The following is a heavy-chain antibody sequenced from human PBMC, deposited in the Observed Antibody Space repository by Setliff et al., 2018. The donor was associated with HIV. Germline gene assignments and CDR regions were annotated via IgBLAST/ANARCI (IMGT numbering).Heavy chain of an antibody. CDR2: IWNDGSYK. CDR3: TRVFLEWVIGMDV. D-gene: IGHD3-3*01. Sequence: GGSLRLSCAASGFSFSHYGMHWVRQAPGKGLEWVAAIWNDGSYKYYADSVKGRFIISRDNSKNTLFLQMNSLRAEDTAVYYCTRVFLEWVIGMDVWGKGTTVTVSS. J-gene: IGHJ6*03. V-gene: IGHV3-33*01. CDR1: GFSFSHYG.